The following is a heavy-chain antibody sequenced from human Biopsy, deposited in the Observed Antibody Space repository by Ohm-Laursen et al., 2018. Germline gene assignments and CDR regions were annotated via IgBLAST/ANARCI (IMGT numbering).Heavy chain of an antibody. Sequence: SLRLSCAASGFTFSDAWMNWVRQAPGKGLEWVAGIYGGGFGTYYADSVKGRFSIPRDNSENTLYLHMNSLRAEDTAVYFCAKFEGDPTPSYYFDYWGQGTLVTVSS. J-gene: IGHJ4*02. CDR1: GFTFSDAW. D-gene: IGHD3-10*01. CDR2: IYGGGFGT. V-gene: IGHV3-23*01. CDR3: AKFEGDPTPSYYFDY.